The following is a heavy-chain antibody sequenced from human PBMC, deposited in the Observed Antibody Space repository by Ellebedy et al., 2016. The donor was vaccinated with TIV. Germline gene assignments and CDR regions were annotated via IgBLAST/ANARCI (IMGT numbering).Heavy chain of an antibody. CDR1: GGSISSYY. D-gene: IGHD3/OR15-3a*01. V-gene: IGHV4-59*08. CDR3: ARGRDLSLDA. Sequence: SETLSLXXTVSGGSISSYYWSWIRQPPGKGLEWIGYIYYSGSTNYNPSLKSRVTISVDTSKNQFSLKLSSVTAADTAVYYCARGRDLSLDAWGQGTLVTVSS. CDR2: IYYSGST. J-gene: IGHJ1*01.